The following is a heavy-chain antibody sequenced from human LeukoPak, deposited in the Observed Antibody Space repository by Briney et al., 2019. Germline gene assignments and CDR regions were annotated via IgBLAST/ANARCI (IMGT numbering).Heavy chain of an antibody. D-gene: IGHD5-24*01. Sequence: GGSLRLSRAASGFTFSSYSMNWVRQAPGKGLEWVSYISSSGSIIYYADSVKGRFTISRDNAKNSLYLQMNSLRAEDTAVYYCARGGDGYNGFDFWGQGTLVTVSS. CDR2: ISSSGSII. J-gene: IGHJ4*02. CDR1: GFTFSSYS. V-gene: IGHV3-48*04. CDR3: ARGGDGYNGFDF.